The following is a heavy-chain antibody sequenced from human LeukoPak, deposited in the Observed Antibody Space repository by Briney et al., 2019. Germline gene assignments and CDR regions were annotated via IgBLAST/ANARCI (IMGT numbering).Heavy chain of an antibody. V-gene: IGHV1-69*04. D-gene: IGHD5-12*01. CDR2: VVPMFGIR. CDR3: ATEPSRSYSFDHLDF. CDR1: GGAFNNYA. Sequence: SVKVSCKTSGGAFNNYAISWVRQAPGQGLEWMGRVVPMFGIRNYPQTFRGRVNITADKATNTVYMELRSLRAEDTAIYYCATEPSRSYSFDHLDFWGLGTPVTVSS. J-gene: IGHJ4*02.